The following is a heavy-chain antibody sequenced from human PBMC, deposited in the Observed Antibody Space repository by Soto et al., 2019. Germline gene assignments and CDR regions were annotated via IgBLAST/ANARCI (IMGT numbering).Heavy chain of an antibody. CDR2: ISYDGRNK. CDR3: VKDGSSGWPYFYDMDV. D-gene: IGHD6-19*01. Sequence: PVGSLRLSCAASGFTFSSYGMHWVRQAPGKGLEWVAVISYDGRNKYYADAVKGRFTISRDNSKNTLYLQMGSLRAEDTAVYYCVKDGSSGWPYFYDMDVWGQGTTVTVSS. J-gene: IGHJ6*02. CDR1: GFTFSSYG. V-gene: IGHV3-30*18.